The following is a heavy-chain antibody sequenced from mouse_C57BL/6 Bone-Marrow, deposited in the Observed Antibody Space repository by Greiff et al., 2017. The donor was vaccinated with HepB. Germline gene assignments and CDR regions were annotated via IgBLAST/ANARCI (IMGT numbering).Heavy chain of an antibody. J-gene: IGHJ3*01. CDR2: IWSGGST. Sequence: QVQLKESGPGLVQPSQSLSITCTVSGFSFTSYGVHWVRQSPGKGLEWLGVIWSGGSTDYNAAFISRLSISKDNSKSQVFLKMSSLQADDTAIYYCARRGGSSLAWFAYWGQGTRVTVSA. CDR3: ARRGGSSLAWFAY. V-gene: IGHV2-2*01. D-gene: IGHD1-1*01. CDR1: GFSFTSYG.